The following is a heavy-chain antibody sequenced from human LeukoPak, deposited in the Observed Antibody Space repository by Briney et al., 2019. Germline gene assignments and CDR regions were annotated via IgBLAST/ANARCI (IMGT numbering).Heavy chain of an antibody. J-gene: IGHJ4*02. CDR3: ARLPLHSYFDY. CDR2: IYHSGST. V-gene: IGHV4-38-2*01. CDR1: GFTFSSYA. Sequence: GSLRLSCAASGFTFSSYAMNWVRQAPGKGLEWIGSIYHSGSTYYNPSLKSRVTISVDTSKNQFSLKLSSVTAADTAVYYCARLPLHSYFDYWGQGTLVTVSS.